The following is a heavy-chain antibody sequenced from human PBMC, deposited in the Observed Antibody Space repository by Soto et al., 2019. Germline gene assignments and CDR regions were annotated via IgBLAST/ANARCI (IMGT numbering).Heavy chain of an antibody. CDR3: ARDSSSSLRYYYMDV. CDR1: GFTFSSYG. D-gene: IGHD6-6*01. Sequence: GGSLRLSCAASGFTFSSYGMHWVRQAPGKGLEWVSFISCSSSYIYYADSVKGRFTISRDNAKNSLYLQMNSLRAEDTAVYYCARDSSSSLRYYYMDVWGKGTTVTVSS. V-gene: IGHV3-21*01. CDR2: ISCSSSYI. J-gene: IGHJ6*03.